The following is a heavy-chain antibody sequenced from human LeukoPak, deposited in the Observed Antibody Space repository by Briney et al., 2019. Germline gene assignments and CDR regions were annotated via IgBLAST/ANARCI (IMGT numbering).Heavy chain of an antibody. J-gene: IGHJ5*02. CDR3: ARDNHDILTGYPVGWFDP. CDR2: IYTSAST. D-gene: IGHD3-9*01. CDR1: GGSISSYY. V-gene: IGHV4-4*07. Sequence: SETLSLTCTVSGGSISSYYWSWIRQPAGKGLEWIGRIYTSASTNYNPSLKSRVTLSVDTSKNQFSLKLSSVTASDTAVYYCARDNHDILTGYPVGWFDPWGQGTLVTVSS.